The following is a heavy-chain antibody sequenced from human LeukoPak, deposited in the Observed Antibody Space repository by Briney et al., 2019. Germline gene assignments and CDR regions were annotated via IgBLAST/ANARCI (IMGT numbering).Heavy chain of an antibody. D-gene: IGHD1-20*01. CDR3: AKGSNWNADTEFDY. CDR2: ISWNSGSI. Sequence: GGSLRLSCAASGFTFDDYAMHWVRQAPGKGLEWVSGISWNSGSIGYADSVKGRFTISRDNAKNSLYLQMNSLRAEDTALYYCAKGSNWNADTEFDYWGQGTLVTVSS. J-gene: IGHJ4*02. CDR1: GFTFDDYA. V-gene: IGHV3-9*01.